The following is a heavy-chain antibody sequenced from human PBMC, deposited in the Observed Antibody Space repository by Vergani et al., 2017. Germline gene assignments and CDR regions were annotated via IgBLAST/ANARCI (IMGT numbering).Heavy chain of an antibody. Sequence: QVQLQESGPGLVKPSETLSLTCTVSGGSISSYYWSWIRQPPGKGLEWIGYIYYSGSTYYNPSLKSRVTISVDTSKNQFSLKLSSVTAADTAVYYCATPQRLGYCSGGSCYSSFDYWGQGTLVTVSS. CDR3: ATPQRLGYCSGGSCYSSFDY. CDR2: IYYSGST. D-gene: IGHD2-15*01. CDR1: GGSISSYY. V-gene: IGHV4-59*04. J-gene: IGHJ4*02.